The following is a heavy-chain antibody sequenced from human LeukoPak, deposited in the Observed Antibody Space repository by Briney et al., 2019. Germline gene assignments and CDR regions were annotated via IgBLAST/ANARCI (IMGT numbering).Heavy chain of an antibody. J-gene: IGHJ4*02. D-gene: IGHD3-3*01. CDR1: GFTFDDYA. V-gene: IGHV3-9*01. CDR3: AREAQYYDFWSGYSSRVSFDY. CDR2: ISWNSGSI. Sequence: GRSLRLSCAASGFTFDDYAMHWVRQAPGKGLEWVSGISWNSGSIGYADSVKGRFTISRDNAKNSLYLQMNSLRAEDTAVYYCAREAQYYDFWSGYSSRVSFDYWGQGTLVTVSS.